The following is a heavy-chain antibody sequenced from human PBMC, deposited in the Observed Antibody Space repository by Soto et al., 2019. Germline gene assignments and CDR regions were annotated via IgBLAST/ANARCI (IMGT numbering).Heavy chain of an antibody. CDR1: GGSFRGYF. CDR3: QGGDF. V-gene: IGHV4-34*01. D-gene: IGHD3-16*01. J-gene: IGHJ4*02. Sequence: SETLSLTCAVSGGSFRGYFWSWIRQPPDKGLEWIGEINDSGSTYYNPSFKSRLTISVDTSKSQISLTLTSVTAADSAVYYCQGGDFWGQGTRVTVSS. CDR2: INDSGST.